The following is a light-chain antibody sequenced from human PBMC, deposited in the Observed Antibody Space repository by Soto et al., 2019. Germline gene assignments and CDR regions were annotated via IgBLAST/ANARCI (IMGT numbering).Light chain of an antibody. J-gene: IGKJ1*01. V-gene: IGKV3-20*01. Sequence: EILMTQSPATLSVSPGERATLSCRASQSVDSNLAWYQQKPGQAPRLLIYGASSRATGIPGRFSGSGSGTDFTLTISGLEPEDFAVYYCQQYGSSSWTFGQGTKVDIK. CDR3: QQYGSSSWT. CDR1: QSVDSN. CDR2: GAS.